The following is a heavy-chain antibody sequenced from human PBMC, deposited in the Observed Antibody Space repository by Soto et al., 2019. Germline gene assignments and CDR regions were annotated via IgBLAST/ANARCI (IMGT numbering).Heavy chain of an antibody. J-gene: IGHJ4*02. D-gene: IGHD6-19*01. CDR3: ARQSGDSSGGCVCPDS. Sequence: QLQVQESGPGLVKPSETLSLTCIVSGGSISSSSYYWGWVRQPPGKGLEWIGTIFKSGSTYYNPSLKSRVTIYGETGQAQVSVKVNNVTSADTAVYYCARQSGDSSGGCVCPDSWGQLTVVTVS. CDR2: IFKSGST. V-gene: IGHV4-39*01. CDR1: GGSISSSSYY.